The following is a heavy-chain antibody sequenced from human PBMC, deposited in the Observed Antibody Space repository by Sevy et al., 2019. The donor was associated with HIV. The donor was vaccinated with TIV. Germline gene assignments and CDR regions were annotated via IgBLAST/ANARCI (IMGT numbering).Heavy chain of an antibody. CDR2: ISGISNYI. D-gene: IGHD6-19*01. J-gene: IGHJ3*02. Sequence: GGSLRLSCAASGFTFTSYSMHWVRQAPGKGLEWVSSISGISNYICYADPVKGRFSISGDNAKNSLYLQMNSLRAEDTAVFYCARAVPATDAFDIWGQGTLVTVSS. CDR3: ARAVPATDAFDI. CDR1: GFTFTSYS. V-gene: IGHV3-21*01.